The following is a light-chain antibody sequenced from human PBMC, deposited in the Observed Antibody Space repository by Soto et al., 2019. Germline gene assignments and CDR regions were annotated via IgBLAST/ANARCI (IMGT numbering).Light chain of an antibody. J-gene: IGLJ2*01. V-gene: IGLV2-8*01. Sequence: QSALTQPPSASGSPGQSVTISCTGTSSDVGAYNYVSWYQQHPGKVPKLMIYEVNKRPSGVPDRFSGSKSGNTASLTVSGLQAEDEADFYCSSYAGSNNVVFGGGTKLTVL. CDR3: SSYAGSNNVV. CDR2: EVN. CDR1: SSDVGAYNY.